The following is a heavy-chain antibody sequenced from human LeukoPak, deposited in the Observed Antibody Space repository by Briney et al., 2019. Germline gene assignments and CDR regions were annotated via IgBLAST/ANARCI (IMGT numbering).Heavy chain of an antibody. CDR1: GYTSTSYW. Sequence: GESLKISCKGPGYTSTSYWIGWVRPMPGKGLEWMGIIYPGDSDTRYSPSFQGQVTISADKSISTAYLQWSSLKASATAMYYCARHSTWGDYYYYYYMDVWGKGTTVTVSS. CDR3: ARHSTWGDYYYYYYMDV. CDR2: IYPGDSDT. J-gene: IGHJ6*03. V-gene: IGHV5-51*01. D-gene: IGHD3-10*01.